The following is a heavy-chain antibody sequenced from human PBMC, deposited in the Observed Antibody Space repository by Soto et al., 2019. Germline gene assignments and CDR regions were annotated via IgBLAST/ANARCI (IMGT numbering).Heavy chain of an antibody. J-gene: IGHJ6*02. CDR2: IYYSGST. D-gene: IGHD5-18*01. V-gene: IGHV4-59*01. CDR3: ARDKAIQTLGGPYYYYSGMDV. Sequence: PSETLSLTCTVSGGSISSYYWSWIRQPPGKGLEWIGYIYYSGSTNYNPSLKSRVTISVDTSKNQFSLKLSSVTAADTAVYYCARDKAIQTLGGPYYYYSGMDVWGQGTTVTVSS. CDR1: GGSISSYY.